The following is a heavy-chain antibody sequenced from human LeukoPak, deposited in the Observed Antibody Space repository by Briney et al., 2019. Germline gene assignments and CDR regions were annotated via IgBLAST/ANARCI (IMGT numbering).Heavy chain of an antibody. Sequence: GGSLRLSCAASGFTFDDYAMHWVRQAPGKGLEWVSSISSSSSYIYYADSVKGRFTISRDNAKNSLYLQMNSLRAEDTAVYYCARYYNQAVDYWGQGTLVSVSS. V-gene: IGHV3-21*01. CDR2: ISSSSSYI. D-gene: IGHD3-10*01. J-gene: IGHJ4*02. CDR3: ARYYNQAVDY. CDR1: GFTFDDYA.